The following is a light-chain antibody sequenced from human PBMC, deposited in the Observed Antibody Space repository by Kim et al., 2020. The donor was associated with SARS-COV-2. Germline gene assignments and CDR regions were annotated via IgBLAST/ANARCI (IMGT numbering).Light chain of an antibody. CDR2: AAS. CDR1: QSISSY. V-gene: IGKV1-39*01. CDR3: QQSYSKG. Sequence: DIQMTQSPSSLSASVGDRVTITCRASQSISSYLNWYQQKPGKAPKLLIYAASSLQSGVPSRFSGSGSGTDFTLTISSLQPEDFATYYCQQSYSKGFGGGTKVDIK. J-gene: IGKJ4*01.